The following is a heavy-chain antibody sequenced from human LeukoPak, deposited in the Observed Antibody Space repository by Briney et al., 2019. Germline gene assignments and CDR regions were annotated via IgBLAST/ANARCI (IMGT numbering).Heavy chain of an antibody. Sequence: ASVKVSCKASGYTFTGYYMHWVRQAPGQGLEWMGWINPNSGGTNYAQKFQGRVTMTRDTSISTAYMELSRLRSDDTAVYYCARDQRRVRGVSMDVWGKGTTVTISS. V-gene: IGHV1-2*02. CDR2: INPNSGGT. J-gene: IGHJ6*04. CDR1: GYTFTGYY. D-gene: IGHD3-10*01. CDR3: ARDQRRVRGVSMDV.